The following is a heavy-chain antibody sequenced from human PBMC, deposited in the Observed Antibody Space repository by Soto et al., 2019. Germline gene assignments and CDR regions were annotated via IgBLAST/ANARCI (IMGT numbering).Heavy chain of an antibody. CDR3: AGPDARGYSYGSRDY. V-gene: IGHV4-30-4*01. CDR1: GGSISSGDYY. Sequence: SETLSLTCTVSGGSISSGDYYWTWIRQPPGKGLEWIGCIYNSGSTYYNPSLKSRVTISVDTSKNQFSLKLSSVTAADTAVYYCAGPDARGYSYGSRDYWGQEPWSPSPQ. J-gene: IGHJ4*01. D-gene: IGHD5-18*01. CDR2: IYNSGST.